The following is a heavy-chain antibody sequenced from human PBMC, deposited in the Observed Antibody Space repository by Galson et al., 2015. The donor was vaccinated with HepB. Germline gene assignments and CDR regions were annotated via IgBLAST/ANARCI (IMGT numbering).Heavy chain of an antibody. CDR2: INAGNGNT. J-gene: IGHJ6*02. V-gene: IGHV1-3*01. D-gene: IGHD4-23*01. CDR3: ARDPGNPYYGMDV. Sequence: QSGAEVKKPGESLRISCKASGYTFTSYAMHWVRQAPGQRLEWMGWINAGNGNTKYSQKFQGRVTITRDTSASTAYMELSSLRSEDTAVYYCARDPGNPYYGMDVWGQGTTVTVSS. CDR1: GYTFTSYA.